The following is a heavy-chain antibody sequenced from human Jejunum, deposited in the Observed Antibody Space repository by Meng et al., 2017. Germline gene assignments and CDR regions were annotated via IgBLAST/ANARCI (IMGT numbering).Heavy chain of an antibody. Sequence: QLQVQESGPGLVKPSETLSLTCSVSGGSVSSSSFNWVWIRQPPGMTLEWIASIDYTTYVHYNASLKSRVTISIDTSKKQISLKLNSVTAADTAVYYCTRGTYTFGHYWYFDFWGHGTLVTVSS. D-gene: IGHD5-18*01. CDR1: GGSVSSSSFN. CDR2: IDYTTYV. J-gene: IGHJ2*01. V-gene: IGHV4-39*01. CDR3: TRGTYTFGHYWYFDF.